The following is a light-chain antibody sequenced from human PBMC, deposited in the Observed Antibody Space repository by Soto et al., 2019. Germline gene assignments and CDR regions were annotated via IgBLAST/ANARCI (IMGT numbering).Light chain of an antibody. CDR3: QHYNSYSEA. J-gene: IGKJ1*01. V-gene: IGKV3-11*01. CDR2: YTS. CDR1: QYVGTR. Sequence: EIVLTQSPATLSSSPGETATLSCRASQYVGTRLAWYQHKPGQAPRLLIYYTSNRATGIPARFSGSGSGTDFTLTINSLAPEDFATYYCQHYNSYSEAFGQGTKVELK.